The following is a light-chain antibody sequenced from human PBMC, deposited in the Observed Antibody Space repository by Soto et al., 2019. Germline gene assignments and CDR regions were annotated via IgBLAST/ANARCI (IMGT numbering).Light chain of an antibody. J-gene: IGLJ3*02. CDR1: SGHSSYI. CDR3: ETWDSNTWV. Sequence: QSVLTQSSSASASRGSSVKLTCTLSSGHSSYIIAWHQQQPGKAPRYLMNLEGRGSYNKGSGIPDRFSGSSSGPDRYLTISNLQFEDEADYYCETWDSNTWVFGGGTKLTVL. V-gene: IGLV4-60*02. CDR2: LEGRGSY.